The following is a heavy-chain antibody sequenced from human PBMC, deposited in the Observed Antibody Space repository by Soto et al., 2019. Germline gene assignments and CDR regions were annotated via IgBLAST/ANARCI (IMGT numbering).Heavy chain of an antibody. CDR3: ARDILNAGPRANEAFDV. Sequence: QVQLVQSGAEVKKPGASVKISCKASGCTFSNTLINWVRQGPGQRLEWMGWINPPNGNTRYSESFQGRVSLSGLASASTVYVALSDLTSEDTAVYYCARDILNAGPRANEAFDVWGQGTLITVSS. V-gene: IGHV1-3*01. J-gene: IGHJ3*01. CDR2: INPPNGNT. CDR1: GCTFSNTL. D-gene: IGHD1-1*01.